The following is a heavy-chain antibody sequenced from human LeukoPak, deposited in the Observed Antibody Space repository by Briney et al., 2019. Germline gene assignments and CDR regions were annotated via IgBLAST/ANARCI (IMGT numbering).Heavy chain of an antibody. CDR3: AREENDYGLDV. D-gene: IGHD1-1*01. V-gene: IGHV3-7*01. J-gene: IGHJ6*02. CDR2: INQDGSQK. CDR1: GFTFSIYW. Sequence: PGGSLRLSCAASGFTFSIYWMSWVRQAPGKGLEWVANINQDGSQKYYADSVKGRFTISRDNSKNTLYLQMNSLRDEDTAVYYCAREENDYGLDVWGQGTTVTVSS.